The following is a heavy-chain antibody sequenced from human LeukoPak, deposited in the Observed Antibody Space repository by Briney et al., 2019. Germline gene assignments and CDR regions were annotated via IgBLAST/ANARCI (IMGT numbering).Heavy chain of an antibody. V-gene: IGHV3-30-3*01. CDR3: ARDYGNYYDSSGYCLGY. D-gene: IGHD3-22*01. J-gene: IGHJ4*02. CDR2: ISYDGSNK. CDR1: GFTFSSYA. Sequence: GGSLRLSCAASGFTFSSYAMHWVRQAPGKGLEWVAVISYDGSNKYYADPVKGRFTISRDNSKNTLYLQMNSLRAEDTAVYYCARDYGNYYDSSGYCLGYWGQGTLVTVSS.